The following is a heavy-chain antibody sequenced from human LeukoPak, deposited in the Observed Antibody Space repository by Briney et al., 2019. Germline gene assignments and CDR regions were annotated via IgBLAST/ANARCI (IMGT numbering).Heavy chain of an antibody. V-gene: IGHV4-4*07. CDR2: IYTSGST. Sequence: PSETLSLTCTVSGGSISSYYWSWIRQPAGKGLEWIGRIYTSGSTNYNPSLKSRVTISVDTSKNQFSLKLSSVTAADTAVYYCARHERGAVALDAFDIWGQGTMVTVSS. CDR1: GGSISSYY. CDR3: ARHERGAVALDAFDI. D-gene: IGHD6-19*01. J-gene: IGHJ3*02.